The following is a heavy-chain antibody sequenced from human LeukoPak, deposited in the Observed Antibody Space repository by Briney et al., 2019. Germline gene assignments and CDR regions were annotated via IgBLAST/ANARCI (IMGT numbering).Heavy chain of an antibody. CDR1: GYTFTSYA. CDR3: ATDRRHQYYYYGMDV. V-gene: IGHV1-3*01. J-gene: IGHJ6*02. Sequence: ASVKVSCKASGYTFTSYAMHWVRQAPGQRLEWMGWINAGNGNTKYSQKFQGRVTITRDTSASTAYMELSSLRSEDTAVYYCATDRRHQYYYYGMDVWGQGTTVTVSS. CDR2: INAGNGNT.